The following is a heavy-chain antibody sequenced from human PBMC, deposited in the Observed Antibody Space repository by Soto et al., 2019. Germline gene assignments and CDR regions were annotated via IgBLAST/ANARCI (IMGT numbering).Heavy chain of an antibody. CDR2: TYYRSKWYN. CDR1: GDSVSSNSAA. V-gene: IGHV6-1*01. D-gene: IGHD6-13*01. J-gene: IGHJ6*02. Sequence: SQTLSLTCAISGDSVSSNSAAWNWIRQSPSRGLEWLGRTYYRSKWYNDYAVSVKSRITINPDTSKNQFSLQLNSVTPEDTAVYYCARDPIAAAGREVNYCMDVWGQGTTVTVSS. CDR3: ARDPIAAAGREVNYCMDV.